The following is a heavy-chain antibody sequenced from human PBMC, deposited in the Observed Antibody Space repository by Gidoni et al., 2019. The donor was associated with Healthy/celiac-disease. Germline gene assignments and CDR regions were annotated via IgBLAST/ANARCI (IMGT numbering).Heavy chain of an antibody. D-gene: IGHD6-13*01. CDR1: GGSISSSSYY. V-gene: IGHV4-39*01. CDR3: ARRPYSSSWYGPERGDY. J-gene: IGHJ4*02. Sequence: QLQLQESGPGLVKPSETLSLTCTVSGGSISSSSYYWGWIRQPPGKGLEWIGMIYYSGNTYYNPSLKSRVTISVNTAKNQFSLKLRSVTGADTAVYYWARRPYSSSWYGPERGDYWGQGTLVTVSS. CDR2: IYYSGNT.